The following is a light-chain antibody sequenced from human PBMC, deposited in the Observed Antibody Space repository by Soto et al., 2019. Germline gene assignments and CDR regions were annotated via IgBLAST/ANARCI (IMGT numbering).Light chain of an antibody. Sequence: VVTQTPSVSGAPGQKITMSCTGSSSNIGAGYDVHWYQQIPGAAPRLLIYADNNRPSGVPDRFSASKSGTSASLAITGLQGEDEANYYCQSYDTSLSGVIFGAGTKVTVL. J-gene: IGLJ2*01. V-gene: IGLV1-40*01. CDR3: QSYDTSLSGVI. CDR2: ADN. CDR1: SSNIGAGYD.